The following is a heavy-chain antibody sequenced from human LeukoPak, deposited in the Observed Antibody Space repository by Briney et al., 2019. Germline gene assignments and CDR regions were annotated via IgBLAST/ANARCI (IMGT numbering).Heavy chain of an antibody. CDR3: VKPYPPLTTSSVLDN. V-gene: IGHV3-30*18. CDR1: GFIFSNYA. Sequence: GKSLRLSCATSGFIFSNYAFHWVRQAPGKGLEWVSALSYDGKHEHYADPVKGRFTMSRDNSKNTVFLQIDSLTTEDSAVYYCVKPYPPLTTSSVLDNWGQGPLVTVSS. D-gene: IGHD4-17*01. CDR2: LSYDGKHE. J-gene: IGHJ4*02.